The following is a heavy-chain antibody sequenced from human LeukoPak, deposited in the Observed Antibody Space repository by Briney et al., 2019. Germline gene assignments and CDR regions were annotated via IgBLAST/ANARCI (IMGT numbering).Heavy chain of an antibody. CDR2: IYYSGST. CDR1: GGSISSGDYY. Sequence: SETLSLTCTVSGGSISSGDYYWSWIRQPPGKGLEWIGYIYYSGSTYYNPSLKSRVTISVDTSKSQFSLRLTSVTAADTAVYYCARDDWIPGSCPSSNGCLDAFDIWGQGTMVTVSS. V-gene: IGHV4-30-4*02. CDR3: ARDDWIPGSCPSSNGCLDAFDI. D-gene: IGHD2-2*01. J-gene: IGHJ3*02.